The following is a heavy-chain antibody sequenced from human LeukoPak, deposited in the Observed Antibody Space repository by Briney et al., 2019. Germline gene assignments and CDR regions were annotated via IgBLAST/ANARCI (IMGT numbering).Heavy chain of an antibody. D-gene: IGHD2-2*01. Sequence: ASVKVSCKASGYTFTSYAMNWVRQAPGQGLEWMGRINPNSGGTNYAQKFQGRVTMTRDTSISTAYMELSRLRSDDTAVYYCARSQLLPANSDYWGQGTLVTVSS. V-gene: IGHV1-2*06. CDR3: ARSQLLPANSDY. CDR2: INPNSGGT. CDR1: GYTFTSYA. J-gene: IGHJ4*02.